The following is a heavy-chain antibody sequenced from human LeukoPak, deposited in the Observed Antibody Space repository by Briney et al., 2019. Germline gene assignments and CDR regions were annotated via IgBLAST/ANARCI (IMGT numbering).Heavy chain of an antibody. CDR2: MNPNSGNT. V-gene: IGHV1-8*01. J-gene: IGHJ4*02. CDR3: ARVLYGGRNTMVRGVSLLGY. D-gene: IGHD3-10*01. Sequence: ASVKVSCKASGYTFTSYDINWVRQATGQGLEWMGWMNPNSGNTGYAQKFQGRVTMTRNTSISTAYMEVSSLRSEDTAVYYCARVLYGGRNTMVRGVSLLGYWGQGTLVTVSS. CDR1: GYTFTSYD.